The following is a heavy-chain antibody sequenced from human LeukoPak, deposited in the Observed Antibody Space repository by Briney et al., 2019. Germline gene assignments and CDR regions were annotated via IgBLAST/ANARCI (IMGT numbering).Heavy chain of an antibody. D-gene: IGHD7-27*01. V-gene: IGHV4-61*02. J-gene: IGHJ3*02. CDR1: GDSISSGNYY. CDR2: IYTSGNT. Sequence: SETLSLTCTVSGDSISSGNYYWTWIRQPAGKGLEWIGRIYTSGNTNYDPSLKSQVTISMDTSKNQFSLNLNSVTAADTAVYYCARDRAGDSFDIWGQGTMVTVSS. CDR3: ARDRAGDSFDI.